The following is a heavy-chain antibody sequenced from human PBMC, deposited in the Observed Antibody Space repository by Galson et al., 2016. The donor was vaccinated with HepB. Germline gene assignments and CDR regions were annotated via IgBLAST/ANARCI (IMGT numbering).Heavy chain of an antibody. V-gene: IGHV3-33*01. J-gene: IGHJ4*02. CDR2: IWYDESNK. D-gene: IGHD3-10*01. CDR1: GFVFSSFG. CDR3: ARDMGFGELGPLEY. Sequence: SLRLSCAASGFVFSSFGMHWVRQAPGKGLEWVAVIWYDESNKYYADSVKGRFTISRDNSKNTLYLQMTSLRAEDTAVDYCARDMGFGELGPLEYWGQGTLVTVSS.